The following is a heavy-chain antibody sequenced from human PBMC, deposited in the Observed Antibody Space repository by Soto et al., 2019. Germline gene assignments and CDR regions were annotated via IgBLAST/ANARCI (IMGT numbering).Heavy chain of an antibody. CDR2: IYPSVSS. CDR1: GLAIMLGYY. Sequence: SETXSLTCNFSGLAIMLGYYLIWVRQPPGKGLEWIGSIYPSVSSFHNPSLESRLTLPIDTSKNQFTLKLASVTAADTALYYCAREKVGKKFFDNWGQGTQVTVSS. J-gene: IGHJ4*02. V-gene: IGHV4-38-2*02. D-gene: IGHD1-26*01. CDR3: AREKVGKKFFDN.